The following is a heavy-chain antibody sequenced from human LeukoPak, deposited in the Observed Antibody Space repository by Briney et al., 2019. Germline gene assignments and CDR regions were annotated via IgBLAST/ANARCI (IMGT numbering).Heavy chain of an antibody. J-gene: IGHJ4*02. CDR1: RFTLSNYG. CDR2: IWYNGSNK. D-gene: IGHD3-22*01. V-gene: IGHV3-33*01. CDR3: ALGDSSGYFNY. Sequence: GRSLRLSCAASRFTLSNYGMQWVRQAPGKGLEWVAVIWYNGSNKYYADSVKGRFTISRDNSKNTLYLQMNSLRAEDTAVYYCALGDSSGYFNYWGQGTLVTVSS.